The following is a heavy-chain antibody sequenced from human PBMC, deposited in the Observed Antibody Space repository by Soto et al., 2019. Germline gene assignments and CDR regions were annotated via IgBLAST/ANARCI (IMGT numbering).Heavy chain of an antibody. Sequence: GGSLRLSCAASGFTFSSYAMSWVRQAPGKGLEWVSAISGSGGSTYYADSVKGRFTISRDNSKNTLYLQMNSLRAEDTAVYYCANSPWEYCTNGVCEGFREYYFDYWGQGTLVTVSS. CDR1: GFTFSSYA. J-gene: IGHJ4*02. D-gene: IGHD2-8*01. CDR3: ANSPWEYCTNGVCEGFREYYFDY. CDR2: ISGSGGST. V-gene: IGHV3-23*01.